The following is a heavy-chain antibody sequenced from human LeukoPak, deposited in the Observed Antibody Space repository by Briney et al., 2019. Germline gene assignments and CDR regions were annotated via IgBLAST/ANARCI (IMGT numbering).Heavy chain of an antibody. CDR1: GYSISIAYY. D-gene: IGHD3-3*01. Sequence: SETLSLTCAVSGYSISIAYYWGWIRQPPGKGLEWIGRIFRGGSTSYNPSLMSRPTMSMDTSKNQFSLQLTSVTAADTAVYYCARYDSRGSGSTQLEYWGQGILVTISS. V-gene: IGHV4-38-2*01. CDR3: ARYDSRGSGSTQLEY. CDR2: IFRGGST. J-gene: IGHJ4*02.